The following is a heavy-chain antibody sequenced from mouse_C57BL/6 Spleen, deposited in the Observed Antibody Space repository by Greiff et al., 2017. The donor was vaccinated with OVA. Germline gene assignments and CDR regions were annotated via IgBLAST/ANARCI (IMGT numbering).Heavy chain of an antibody. Sequence: VMLVESGPGLVQPSQSLSITCTVSGFSLTSYGVHWVRQPPGKGLEWLGVIWSGGSTDYNAAFISRLSISKDNSKSQVFFKMNSLQADDTAIYYCAKNTYYAMDYWGQGTSVTVSS. J-gene: IGHJ4*01. V-gene: IGHV2-4*01. CDR2: IWSGGST. CDR1: GFSLTSYG. CDR3: AKNTYYAMDY.